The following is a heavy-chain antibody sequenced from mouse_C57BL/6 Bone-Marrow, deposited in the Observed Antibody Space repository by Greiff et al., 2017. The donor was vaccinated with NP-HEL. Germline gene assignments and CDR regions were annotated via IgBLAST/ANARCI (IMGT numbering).Heavy chain of an antibody. V-gene: IGHV1-63*01. CDR1: GYTFTNYW. Sequence: VQLQQSGAELVRPGTSVKMSCKASGYTFTNYWIGWAKQRPGHGLEWIGDIYPGGGYTNYNEKFKGKATLTADKSSSTAYMQFSSLTSEDSAIYYCARVGDYDGWYFDVWGTGTTVTVSS. CDR3: ARVGDYDGWYFDV. D-gene: IGHD2-4*01. J-gene: IGHJ1*03. CDR2: IYPGGGYT.